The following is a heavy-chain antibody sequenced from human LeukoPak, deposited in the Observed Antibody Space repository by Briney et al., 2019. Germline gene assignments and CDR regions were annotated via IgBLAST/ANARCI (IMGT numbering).Heavy chain of an antibody. CDR1: GFTLSSFA. Sequence: PGGSLRLSCAASGFTLSSFAMTWVRQAPGKGLEGVSTINNSGDSTYYGDSVKRRFTISRENSKNTLYLQMNSLRAEHTAVYYCAKDHSSYDILTRYPLTRGQGTLVTVSS. J-gene: IGHJ4*02. CDR3: AKDHSSYDILTRYPLT. V-gene: IGHV3-23*01. D-gene: IGHD3-9*01. CDR2: INNSGDST.